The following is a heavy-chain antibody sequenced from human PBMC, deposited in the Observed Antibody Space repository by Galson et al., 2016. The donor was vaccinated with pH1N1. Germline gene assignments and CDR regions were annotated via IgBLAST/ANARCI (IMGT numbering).Heavy chain of an antibody. D-gene: IGHD5-18*01. Sequence: SLRLSCAASGFSFSSSGMSWVRQAPGKGLDWVSGISAGGDDTFYAHAVRGRFTISRDNSKKTLYLRMNSLTAVDTAIYYCAKGGAIGPNYNDGEVSSWGQGALVTVSS. J-gene: IGHJ5*02. CDR1: GFSFSSSG. CDR2: ISAGGDDT. CDR3: AKGGAIGPNYNDGEVSS. V-gene: IGHV3-23*01.